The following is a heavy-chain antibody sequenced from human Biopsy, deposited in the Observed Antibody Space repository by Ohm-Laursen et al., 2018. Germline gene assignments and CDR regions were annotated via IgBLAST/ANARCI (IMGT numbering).Heavy chain of an antibody. CDR3: ATLMGPDYEFWSGGAAAKYYFDN. D-gene: IGHD3-3*01. V-gene: IGHV3-7*01. CDR2: IKKDGSEK. Sequence: SLRLSCAASGFTFSTHWMSWVRQAPGKGLEWVATIKKDGSEKYYVDSVKGRFTISRDNSKSSLSLQMNSLRGEDTAVYYCATLMGPDYEFWSGGAAAKYYFDNWGQGTLVTVSS. CDR1: GFTFSTHW. J-gene: IGHJ4*02.